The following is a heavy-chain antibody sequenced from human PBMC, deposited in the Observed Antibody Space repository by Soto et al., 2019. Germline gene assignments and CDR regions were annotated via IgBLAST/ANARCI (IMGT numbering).Heavy chain of an antibody. D-gene: IGHD1-26*01. J-gene: IGHJ4*02. V-gene: IGHV3-48*02. CDR2: ISSSSSTI. Sequence: GGSLRLSCAASGFTFISYSMNGVRQAPGKGLEWVSYISSSSSTIYYADSVKGRFTISRDNAKNSLYLQMNSLRDEDTAVYYCARAPIVGADDYFDYWGQGTLVTVSS. CDR3: ARAPIVGADDYFDY. CDR1: GFTFISYS.